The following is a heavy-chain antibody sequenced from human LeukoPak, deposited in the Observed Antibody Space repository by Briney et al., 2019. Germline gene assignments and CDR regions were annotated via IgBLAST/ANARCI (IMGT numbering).Heavy chain of an antibody. Sequence: PSETLSLTCAVYGGSFSGYYWSWIRQPPGKGLEWIGEINHSGSTNYNPSLKSRVTISVDTSKNQFSLKLSSVTAADTAVYYCARGGYVAGTFFIDYWGQGTLVTVSS. D-gene: IGHD1-1*01. CDR1: GGSFSGYY. J-gene: IGHJ4*02. CDR3: ARGGYVAGTFFIDY. V-gene: IGHV4-34*01. CDR2: INHSGST.